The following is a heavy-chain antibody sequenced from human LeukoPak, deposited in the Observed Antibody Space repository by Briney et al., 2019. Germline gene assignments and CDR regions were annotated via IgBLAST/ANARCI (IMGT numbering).Heavy chain of an antibody. CDR2: ISGSGGST. V-gene: IGHV3-23*01. D-gene: IGHD2-2*01. Sequence: GSLRLSCSASGFTFSSYAMSWVRQAPGKGLEWVSAISGSGGSTYYADSVKGRFTISRDNSKNTLYLQMNSLRAEDTAVYYCAKDREVVPALASNWGQGTLVTVSS. CDR1: GFTFSSYA. CDR3: AKDREVVPALASN. J-gene: IGHJ4*02.